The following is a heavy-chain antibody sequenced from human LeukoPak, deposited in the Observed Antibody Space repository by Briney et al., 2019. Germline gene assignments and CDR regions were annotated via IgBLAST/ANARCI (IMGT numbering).Heavy chain of an antibody. CDR2: ISSSSSTI. D-gene: IGHD2-21*02. Sequence: GGSLRLSCAASGFTFSSYSMNWVRQAPGKGLEWVSYISSSSSTIYYADSVKGRFTISRDNAKNSLYLQMNSLRAEDTAVYYCARDPGGPATAIPNFDYWGQGTLVTVSS. CDR1: GFTFSSYS. J-gene: IGHJ4*02. V-gene: IGHV3-48*04. CDR3: ARDPGGPATAIPNFDY.